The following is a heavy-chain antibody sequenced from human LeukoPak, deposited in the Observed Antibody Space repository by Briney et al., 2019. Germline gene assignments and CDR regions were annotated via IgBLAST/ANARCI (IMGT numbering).Heavy chain of an antibody. CDR3: AREGIVPAARDYYYYYGMDV. CDR1: GYTFSSYS. CDR2: ISSSSRYI. Sequence: TGGSLRLSCATPGYTFSSYSMNWVRQAPAKGLEWVSSISSSSRYIYYADSVKGRFTISRDNAKNSLYLQMNSLRAEDTAVYYCAREGIVPAARDYYYYYGMDVWGKGTTVTVSS. V-gene: IGHV3-21*01. J-gene: IGHJ6*04. D-gene: IGHD2-2*01.